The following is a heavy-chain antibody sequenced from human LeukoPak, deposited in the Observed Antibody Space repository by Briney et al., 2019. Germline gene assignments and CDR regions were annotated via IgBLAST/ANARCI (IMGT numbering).Heavy chain of an antibody. CDR1: GGSFSGYY. J-gene: IGHJ5*02. V-gene: IGHV4-34*01. CDR2: INHSEST. D-gene: IGHD2-2*01. Sequence: KASETLSLTCAVYGGSFSGYYWSWIRQPPGKGLEWIGEINHSESTNYNPSLKSRVTISVDTSKNQFSLKLISVTAADTAVYYCARVEKDIVVVPAARWFDPWGQGTLVTVSS. CDR3: ARVEKDIVVVPAARWFDP.